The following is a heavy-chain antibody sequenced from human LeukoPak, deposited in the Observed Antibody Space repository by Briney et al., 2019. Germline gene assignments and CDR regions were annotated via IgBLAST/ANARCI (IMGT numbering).Heavy chain of an antibody. D-gene: IGHD2-21*01. J-gene: IGHJ6*03. Sequence: GEPPKISCKGSGYNFTTYWIGWVRQMPGKGLEWMGIIWPGDSDTTYSPSFQGQVIISADKSISTAYLQWSSLKASDTAMYYCARQIATYYYYIDVWGKGTTVTVSS. CDR2: IWPGDSDT. CDR1: GYNFTTYW. V-gene: IGHV5-51*01. CDR3: ARQIATYYYYIDV.